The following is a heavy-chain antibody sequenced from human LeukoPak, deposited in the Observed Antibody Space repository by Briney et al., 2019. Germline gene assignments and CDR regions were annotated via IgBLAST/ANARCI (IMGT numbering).Heavy chain of an antibody. Sequence: PSETLSLTCTVSGGSISSYYWSWIRQPPGKGLEWIGCIYYSGSTNYNPSFKSRVTISVDTSKNQFSLKLSSVTAADTAVYYCARGGYSSGWPHDYWGQGTLVTVSS. V-gene: IGHV4-59*01. J-gene: IGHJ4*02. D-gene: IGHD6-19*01. CDR2: IYYSGST. CDR3: ARGGYSSGWPHDY. CDR1: GGSISSYY.